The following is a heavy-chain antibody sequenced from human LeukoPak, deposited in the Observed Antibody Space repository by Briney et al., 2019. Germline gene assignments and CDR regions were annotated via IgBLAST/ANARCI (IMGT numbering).Heavy chain of an antibody. CDR1: GGSISSGDYY. CDR2: IYYSGST. CDR3: ARDRTTVTTFWPDVFDI. D-gene: IGHD4-17*01. J-gene: IGHJ3*02. Sequence: SETLSLTCTVSGGSISSGDYYWSWIRQPPGKGLEWIGYIYYSGSTYYNPSLKSRVTISVDTSKNQFSLKLSSVTAADTAVYYCARDRTTVTTFWPDVFDIWGQGTMVTVSS. V-gene: IGHV4-30-4*01.